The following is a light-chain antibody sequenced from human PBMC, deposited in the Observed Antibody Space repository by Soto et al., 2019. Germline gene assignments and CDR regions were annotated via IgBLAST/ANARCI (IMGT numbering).Light chain of an antibody. V-gene: IGKV3D-15*01. CDR3: QQYNNWPPIT. CDR2: GAS. Sequence: EIVLTQSPATLSLSPGERAPPSCRASQRVSSSYLAWYQQKPGQAPRLLIYGASSRATGIPARFTGSGSGTEFTLTISSLQSEDFAVYYCQQYNNWPPITFGQGTRLEIK. CDR1: QRVSSSY. J-gene: IGKJ5*01.